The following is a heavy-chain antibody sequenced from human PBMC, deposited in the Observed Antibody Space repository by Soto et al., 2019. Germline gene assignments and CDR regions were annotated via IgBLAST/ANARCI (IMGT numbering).Heavy chain of an antibody. D-gene: IGHD6-19*01. J-gene: IGHJ5*02. V-gene: IGHV4-39*07. Sequence: SETLSLTCTVSGGSISSSSYYWGWIRQPPGKGLEWIGSIYYSGSTYYNPSLKSRVTISVDTSKNQFSLKLSSVTAADTAVYYCARGLWQWLGYPYWFDPWGQGTLVTVSS. CDR3: ARGLWQWLGYPYWFDP. CDR1: GGSISSSSYY. CDR2: IYYSGST.